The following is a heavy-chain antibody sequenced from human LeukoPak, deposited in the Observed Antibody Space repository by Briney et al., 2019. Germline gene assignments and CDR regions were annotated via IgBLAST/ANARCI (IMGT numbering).Heavy chain of an antibody. V-gene: IGHV3-11*01. J-gene: IGHJ4*02. CDR2: ISSSGSTI. Sequence: GGSLRLSCAASGFTVSSHYMSWVRQAPGKGLEWVSYISSSGSTIYYADSVKGRFTISRDNAKNSLYLQMNSLRAEDTAVYYCASMGYCYDSSGYYRYWGQGTLVTVSS. D-gene: IGHD3-22*01. CDR3: ASMGYCYDSSGYYRY. CDR1: GFTVSSHY.